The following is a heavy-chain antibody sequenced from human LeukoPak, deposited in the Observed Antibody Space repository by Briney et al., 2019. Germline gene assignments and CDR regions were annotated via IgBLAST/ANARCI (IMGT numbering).Heavy chain of an antibody. Sequence: GESLKISCKGSGYSFTSYWIGWVRQMPGKGLEWMAIIYPGDSDTRYSPSFQGQVTISADKSISTAYLQWSSLKASDTAMYYCARRYYGSGSYYNWFHPWGQGTLVTVSS. V-gene: IGHV5-51*01. D-gene: IGHD3-10*01. CDR1: GYSFTSYW. J-gene: IGHJ5*02. CDR3: ARRYYGSGSYYNWFHP. CDR2: IYPGDSDT.